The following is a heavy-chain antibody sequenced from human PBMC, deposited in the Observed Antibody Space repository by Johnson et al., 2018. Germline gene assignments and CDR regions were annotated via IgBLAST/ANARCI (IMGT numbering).Heavy chain of an antibody. CDR1: GFTFSSYA. Sequence: VQLLESGGGVVQPGRSLRLSCAASGFTFSSYAMHWVRQAPGKGLEWVAFMSFDGTNTDYADSVKGRFTISRDNKKNTLYLQMNSLRPEDTAVYYCARDRNTGGWYSFDWWGQGTLVTVSS. V-gene: IGHV3-30-3*01. CDR3: ARDRNTGGWYSFDW. J-gene: IGHJ4*02. D-gene: IGHD6-19*01. CDR2: MSFDGTNT.